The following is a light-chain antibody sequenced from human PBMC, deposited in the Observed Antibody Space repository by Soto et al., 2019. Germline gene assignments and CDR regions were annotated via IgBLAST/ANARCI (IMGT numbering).Light chain of an antibody. Sequence: EIVLTQSPATLSLSPGERATLSCRASQSASSYLAWYQQKPGQAPRLLIYDASNRATGIPARFSGSGSGTDFTLTISSLEPEDFAVYYCQQRSNWPRGTFGQGTKLEIK. J-gene: IGKJ2*02. CDR3: QQRSNWPRGT. CDR2: DAS. V-gene: IGKV3-11*01. CDR1: QSASSY.